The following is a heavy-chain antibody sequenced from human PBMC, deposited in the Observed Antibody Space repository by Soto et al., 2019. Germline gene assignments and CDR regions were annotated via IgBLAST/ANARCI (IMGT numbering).Heavy chain of an antibody. Sequence: SETLSLTCTVSGGSISSYYWSWIRQPAGKGLEWIGRIYTSGSTNYSPSLKSRVTMSVDTSKNQFSLKLSSVTAADTAVYYCARDRGYCSSTSCYDSQIFNWFDPWGQGTLVTVSS. D-gene: IGHD2-2*01. CDR1: GGSISSYY. CDR3: ARDRGYCSSTSCYDSQIFNWFDP. V-gene: IGHV4-4*07. CDR2: IYTSGST. J-gene: IGHJ5*02.